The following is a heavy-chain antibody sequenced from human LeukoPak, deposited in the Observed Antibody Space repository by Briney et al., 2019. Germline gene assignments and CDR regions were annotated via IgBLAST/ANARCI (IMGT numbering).Heavy chain of an antibody. D-gene: IGHD3-3*01. CDR2: IYTSGST. Sequence: SETLSLTCTVSGGSISSGSYYWSWIRQPAGKGLEWIGRIYTSGSTNYNPSLKSRVTISVDTSKNQFSLKLSSVTAADTAVYYCARAGRYYDFWSGYYLGYWGQGTLVTVSS. J-gene: IGHJ4*02. CDR3: ARAGRYYDFWSGYYLGY. V-gene: IGHV4-61*02. CDR1: GGSISSGSYY.